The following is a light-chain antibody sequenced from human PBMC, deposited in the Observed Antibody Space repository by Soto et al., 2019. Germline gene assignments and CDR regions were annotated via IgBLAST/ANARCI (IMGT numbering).Light chain of an antibody. V-gene: IGLV2-23*02. Sequence: QSALTQPASVSGSPGQSITISCTGTSSDVGSYDLVSWYQQHPGKAPKLMMYEVSKRPSGVSNRFSGSKSGNTASLTISGLQAEDEADYDCCSYAGSSTYVFGTGTKVTVL. J-gene: IGLJ1*01. CDR1: SSDVGSYDL. CDR2: EVS. CDR3: CSYAGSSTYV.